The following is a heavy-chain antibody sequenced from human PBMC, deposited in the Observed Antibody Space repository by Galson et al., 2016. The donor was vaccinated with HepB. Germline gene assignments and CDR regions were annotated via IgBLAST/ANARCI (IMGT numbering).Heavy chain of an antibody. CDR1: GDSISSGGYY. CDR2: IYYRGST. D-gene: IGHD3-10*01. Sequence: TLSLTCTVSGDSISSGGYYWSWIRQHPGKGLEWIGCIYYRGSTYYNPSLKSRVTISVDTSKNQFSLKLSSVTAADTAVYYCAIDVRDYSGSGTTDLGQGTLVTVSS. J-gene: IGHJ4*02. CDR3: AIDVRDYSGSGTTD. V-gene: IGHV4-31*03.